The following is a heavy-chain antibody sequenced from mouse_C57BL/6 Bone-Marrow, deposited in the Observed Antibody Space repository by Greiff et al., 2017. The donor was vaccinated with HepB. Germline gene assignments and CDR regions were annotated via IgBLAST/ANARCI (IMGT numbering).Heavy chain of an antibody. Sequence: EVMLVESGAELVRPGASVKLSCTASGFTITDYYMHWVKQRPEQGLEWIGRIDPDDGDTEYARKFQGKATMTADTSSNTAYLQLSSLTSEDAAVYYCTPYGDDVLWFGYWGQGTLVTVSA. CDR1: GFTITDYY. CDR3: TPYGDDVLWFGY. CDR2: IDPDDGDT. V-gene: IGHV14-1*01. J-gene: IGHJ3*01. D-gene: IGHD2-2*01.